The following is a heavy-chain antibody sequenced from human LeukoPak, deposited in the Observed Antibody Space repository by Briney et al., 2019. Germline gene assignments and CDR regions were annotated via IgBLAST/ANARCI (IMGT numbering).Heavy chain of an antibody. CDR2: ISAYNGNT. V-gene: IGHV1-18*01. CDR3: ARDRDYGDYNTQDLFVY. J-gene: IGHJ4*02. Sequence: ASVKVSCTASGYTFTNFGISWVRQAPGQGLERMGWISAYNGNTNYAQRLQGRVTMTTDTSTSTAHMELRSLRSDDTAVYYCARDRDYGDYNTQDLFVYWGQGTLVTVSS. D-gene: IGHD4-17*01. CDR1: GYTFTNFG.